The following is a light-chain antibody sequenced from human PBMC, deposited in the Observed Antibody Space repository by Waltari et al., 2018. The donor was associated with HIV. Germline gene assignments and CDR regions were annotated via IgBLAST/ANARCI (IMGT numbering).Light chain of an antibody. J-gene: IGLJ2*01. CDR2: EVL. CDR3: SSYGGNSNVI. CDR1: RRDIRDYDY. Sequence: QSALTQPPSASGSPGQSVTISCPGTRRDIRDYDYVSWYQHQPGEAPKLLIYEVLNRPSGVPHRFSGSKSGNTASLTVSGLQAEDEADYYCSSYGGNSNVIFGGGTKLTVL. V-gene: IGLV2-8*01.